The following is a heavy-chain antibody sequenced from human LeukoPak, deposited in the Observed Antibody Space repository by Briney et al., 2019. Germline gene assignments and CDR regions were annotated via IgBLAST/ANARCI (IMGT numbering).Heavy chain of an antibody. CDR2: ISSNNRYI. Sequence: GGSLRLSCAASGFTFSTYSMNWVRQAPGKGLEWVSSISSNNRYIYYADSMKGRFTISRDNAKNSLYLQMNSLRAEDTAVYYCARAGVLWFGESKFDYWGQGTQVTVSS. V-gene: IGHV3-21*04. D-gene: IGHD3-10*01. CDR3: ARAGVLWFGESKFDY. CDR1: GFTFSTYS. J-gene: IGHJ4*02.